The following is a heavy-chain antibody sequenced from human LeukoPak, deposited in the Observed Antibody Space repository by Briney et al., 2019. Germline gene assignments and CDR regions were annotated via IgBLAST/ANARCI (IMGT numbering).Heavy chain of an antibody. CDR3: ARGRIYYYYYMDV. V-gene: IGHV4-59*01. D-gene: IGHD2-15*01. J-gene: IGHJ6*03. CDR2: IYYSGST. CDR1: GGSISNYY. Sequence: PSETLSLTCTVSGGSISNYYWSWIRLPPGKGLEWIGYIYYSGSTNYNPSLKSRVAISVDTSKNQFSLKLSSVTAADTAVYYCARGRIYYYYYMDVWGKGTTVTVSS.